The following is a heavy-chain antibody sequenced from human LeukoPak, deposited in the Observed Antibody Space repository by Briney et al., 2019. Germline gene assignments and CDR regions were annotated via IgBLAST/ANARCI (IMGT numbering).Heavy chain of an antibody. V-gene: IGHV3-33*03. CDR1: GLTFRNYG. Sequence: PGGSLRLSCVASGLTFRNYGFHWVRQAPGKGLEWVAIIYSGSGTTKYYAESVKDRFTITRDDSRDTLYLQMNSLRAEDTAVYYCVVILVPGGVWHFDLWGRGTLVTVSS. CDR2: IYSGSGTTK. CDR3: VVILVPGGVWHFDL. J-gene: IGHJ2*01. D-gene: IGHD2-2*01.